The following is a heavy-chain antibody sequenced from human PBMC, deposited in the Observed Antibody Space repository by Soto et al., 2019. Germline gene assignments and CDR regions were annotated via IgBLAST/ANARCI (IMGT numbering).Heavy chain of an antibody. Sequence: SETLSLTCAVYGGSFSGYYWSWIRQPPGKGLEWIGEINHSGSTNYNPSLKSRVTISVDTSKNQFSLKLSSVTAADTAVYYCARGLSQPGTYPHYYGSGSYFDYWGPGTLVTVSS. V-gene: IGHV4-34*01. J-gene: IGHJ4*02. D-gene: IGHD3-10*01. CDR3: ARGLSQPGTYPHYYGSGSYFDY. CDR2: INHSGST. CDR1: GGSFSGYY.